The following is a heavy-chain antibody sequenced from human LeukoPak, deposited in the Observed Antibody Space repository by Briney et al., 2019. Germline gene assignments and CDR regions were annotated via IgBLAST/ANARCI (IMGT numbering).Heavy chain of an antibody. CDR3: TRDPRLADY. CDR1: GFTFGSYD. J-gene: IGHJ4*02. Sequence: GGSLRLSCAASGFTFGSYDMSWVRQAPGKGLEWLSYISPSGSDMNNADSVKGRFTISRDNAKRSLYLQMNSLRAEDTAVYYCTRDPRLADYWGQGTLVTVSS. V-gene: IGHV3-11*01. CDR2: ISPSGSDM.